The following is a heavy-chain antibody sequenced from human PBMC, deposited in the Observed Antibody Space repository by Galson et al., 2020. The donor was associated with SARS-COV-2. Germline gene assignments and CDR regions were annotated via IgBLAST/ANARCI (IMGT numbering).Heavy chain of an antibody. D-gene: IGHD3-9*01. Sequence: ASETLSLTCTVSGGPISSGDYYWSWNRQPPGKGLEWIGYIYYSGSNYYNPSLKSRVTISVDTSKHQFPLKLSPVTAADTAVYYCARQYYDILTGYYPGAFDIWGQGTIVTVSS. J-gene: IGHJ3*02. CDR1: GGPISSGDYY. CDR2: IYYSGSN. V-gene: IGHV4-30-4*08. CDR3: ARQYYDILTGYYPGAFDI.